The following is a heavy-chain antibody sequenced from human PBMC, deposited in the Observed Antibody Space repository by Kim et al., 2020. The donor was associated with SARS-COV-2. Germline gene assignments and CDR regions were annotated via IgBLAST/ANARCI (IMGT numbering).Heavy chain of an antibody. V-gene: IGHV1-3*01. Sequence: ASVKVSCKASGYTFTSYAMHWVRQAPGQRLEWMGWINAGNGNTKYSQKFQGRVTITRDTSASTAYMELSSLRSEDTAVYYCARDQAAGIFGVVNLGFDIWGQGTMVTVSS. D-gene: IGHD3-3*01. CDR1: GYTFTSYA. J-gene: IGHJ3*02. CDR3: ARDQAAGIFGVVNLGFDI. CDR2: INAGNGNT.